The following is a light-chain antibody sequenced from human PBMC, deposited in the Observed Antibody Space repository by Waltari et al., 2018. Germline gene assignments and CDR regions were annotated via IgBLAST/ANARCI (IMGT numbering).Light chain of an antibody. V-gene: IGKV1-33*01. CDR1: QGINNW. J-gene: IGKJ1*01. CDR2: RAS. Sequence: DIQMTQSPSSLSASVGDRVTITCRASQGINNWLAWYQQKPGKAPKLLIYRASNLETGVPSRFIGSGSGTDFTLIISSLQPEDIATYYCQHHDNSPWTFGQGTRVEIK. CDR3: QHHDNSPWT.